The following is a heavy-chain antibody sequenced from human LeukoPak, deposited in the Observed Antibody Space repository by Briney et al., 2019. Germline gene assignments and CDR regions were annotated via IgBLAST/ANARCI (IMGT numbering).Heavy chain of an antibody. Sequence: SETLSLTCTVSGGSISSYYWSWIRQPAGKGLEWIGRIYTSGSTNYNPSLKSRVTMSVVTSKNQFSLKLSSVTATDTAVYYCARGTYYYGSGSLAFDIWGQGTMVTVSS. V-gene: IGHV4-4*07. J-gene: IGHJ3*02. CDR3: ARGTYYYGSGSLAFDI. CDR2: IYTSGST. D-gene: IGHD3-10*01. CDR1: GGSISSYY.